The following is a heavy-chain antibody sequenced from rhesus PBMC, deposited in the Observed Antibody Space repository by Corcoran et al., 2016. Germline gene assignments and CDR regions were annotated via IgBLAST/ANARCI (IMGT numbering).Heavy chain of an antibody. CDR2: ITSSGST. V-gene: IGHV4-122*02. J-gene: IGHJ6*01. D-gene: IGHD4-23*01. Sequence: QVQLQESGPGLVKPSETLSLTCAVSGGSISSGYYYWSWIRQPPGKGLEWIVYITSSGSTSYNPSLKIRVTISRDTSKNQFSMKLSSVTAADTAVYYCAREGFRIQQKYYYGLDSWGQGVVVTVSS. CDR3: AREGFRIQQKYYYGLDS. CDR1: GGSISSGYYY.